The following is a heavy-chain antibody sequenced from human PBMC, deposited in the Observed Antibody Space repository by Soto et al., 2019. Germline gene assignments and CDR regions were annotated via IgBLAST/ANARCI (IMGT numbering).Heavy chain of an antibody. CDR3: ATMNGYFEY. CDR2: ITATGDRT. Sequence: PWGSLRLSCADSGFRFISYSMSFFRQTPGKGLEWVAAITATGDRTYYADSVTGRFTISRDNSKKTHYLQMTSLRAEDTAMYYCATMNGYFEYWGQGTPVTVSS. J-gene: IGHJ4*02. CDR1: GFRFISYS. D-gene: IGHD3-22*01. V-gene: IGHV3-23*01.